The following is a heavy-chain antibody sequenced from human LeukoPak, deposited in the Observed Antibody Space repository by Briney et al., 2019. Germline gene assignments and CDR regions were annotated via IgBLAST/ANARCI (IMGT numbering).Heavy chain of an antibody. CDR3: ARVYYDILTGYYSSGLDY. CDR1: GFTFSSYS. CDR2: ISSSSSYI. V-gene: IGHV3-21*01. D-gene: IGHD3-9*01. Sequence: GGSLRLSCAASGFTFSSYSMNWVRQAPGKGLEWVSSISSSSSYIYYADSVKGRFTISRDNAKNSLYLQMNSLRAEDTAVYYCARVYYDILTGYYSSGLDYWGQGTLVTVSS. J-gene: IGHJ4*02.